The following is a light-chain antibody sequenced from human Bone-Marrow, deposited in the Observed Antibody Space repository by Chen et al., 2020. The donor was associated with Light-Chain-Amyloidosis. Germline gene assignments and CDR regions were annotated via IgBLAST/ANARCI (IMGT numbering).Light chain of an antibody. Sequence: YELTQPPSASVSPGHTARITCSGDDLPTKYAYWYQQKPGQAPVLVIHRDTERPSGISERFSGSSSGTTATLTISGVQAEDEADYHCQSADSSGTYEVIFGGGTKLTVL. CDR1: DLPTKY. J-gene: IGLJ2*01. CDR2: RDT. V-gene: IGLV3-25*03. CDR3: QSADSSGTYEVI.